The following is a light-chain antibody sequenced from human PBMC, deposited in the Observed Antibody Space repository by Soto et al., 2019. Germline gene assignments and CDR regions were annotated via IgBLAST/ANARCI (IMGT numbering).Light chain of an antibody. CDR3: QQRSNWPRT. CDR2: DAS. V-gene: IGKV3-11*01. J-gene: IGKJ1*01. CDR1: QSVSSY. Sequence: EIVLTQSPATLSLSPGARATLSCRASQSVSSYLAWYQQKPGQAPRLLLYDASNRATGIPARFSGSGSGTEFSLTISSREPEDFGVYYCQQRSNWPRTFGQGTKVDIK.